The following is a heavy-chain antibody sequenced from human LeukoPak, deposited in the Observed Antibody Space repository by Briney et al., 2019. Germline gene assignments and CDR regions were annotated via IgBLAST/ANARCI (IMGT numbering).Heavy chain of an antibody. Sequence: SETLSLTCAVSGGSISSGGYSWSWIRQPPGKGLEWIGYIYHSGSTYYNPSLKSRVTISVDRSKNQFSLKLSSVIAADTAVYYCARDRARTSYYFDLWGRGTLVTVSS. CDR1: GGSISSGGYS. D-gene: IGHD3/OR15-3a*01. CDR3: ARDRARTSYYFDL. J-gene: IGHJ2*01. CDR2: IYHSGST. V-gene: IGHV4-30-2*01.